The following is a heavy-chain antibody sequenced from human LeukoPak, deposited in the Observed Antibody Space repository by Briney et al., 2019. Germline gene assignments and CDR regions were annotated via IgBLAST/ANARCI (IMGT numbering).Heavy chain of an antibody. D-gene: IGHD3-10*01. Sequence: GGSLRLSCAASGFSFNTYAMSWVRQAPGKGLEWVSGINGNGGITNYADSVKGRFTISRDNSKNTVYLQMNSLRAEDTAVYYCAKDVGGFYGTGSYGYWGQGTLVTVSS. CDR1: GFSFNTYA. CDR2: INGNGGIT. CDR3: AKDVGGFYGTGSYGY. V-gene: IGHV3-23*01. J-gene: IGHJ4*02.